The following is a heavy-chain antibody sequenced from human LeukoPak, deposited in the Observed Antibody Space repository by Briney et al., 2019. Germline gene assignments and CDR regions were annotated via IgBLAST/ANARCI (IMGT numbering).Heavy chain of an antibody. CDR1: GFTFSGSA. Sequence: GGSLRLSCAASGFTFSGSAMHWVRQASGKGLEWVGRIRSKANNYATAYAASVKGRFTISRDDSKNTAYLQMNSLKTEDTAVYYCTRPVGYGNYYYYMDVWGKGTTVTVSS. CDR2: IRSKANNYAT. D-gene: IGHD4-17*01. J-gene: IGHJ6*03. V-gene: IGHV3-73*01. CDR3: TRPVGYGNYYYYMDV.